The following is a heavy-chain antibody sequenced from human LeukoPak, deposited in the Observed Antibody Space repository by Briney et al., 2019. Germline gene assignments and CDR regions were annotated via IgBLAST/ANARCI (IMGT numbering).Heavy chain of an antibody. CDR1: GYTFTGYY. CDR3: AREGHSGSSIDY. V-gene: IGHV1-2*02. Sequence: GASVKVSCKASGYTFTGYYMHWVRQPPGQGLEWMGWINLNSGGTNYAQKFQGRVTMTRDTSISTAYMELSRLRSDDTAVYYCAREGHSGSSIDYWGQGTLVTVSS. J-gene: IGHJ4*02. D-gene: IGHD1-26*01. CDR2: INLNSGGT.